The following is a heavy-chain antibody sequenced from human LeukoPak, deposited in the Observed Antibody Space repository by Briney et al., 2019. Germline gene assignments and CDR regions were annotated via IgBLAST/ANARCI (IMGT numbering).Heavy chain of an antibody. J-gene: IGHJ4*02. V-gene: IGHV5-51*01. CDR2: IYPGDSDT. CDR3: ARRAIDCSSTSCYTGYFDY. Sequence: GESLKISCKGSGYSFTNYWIGWVRQMPGKGLEWMGIIYPGDSDTRYSPSFQGQVTISADKSISTAYLQWSSLKASDTAMYYCARRAIDCSSTSCYTGYFDYWGQGTLVTVSS. CDR1: GYSFTNYW. D-gene: IGHD2-2*02.